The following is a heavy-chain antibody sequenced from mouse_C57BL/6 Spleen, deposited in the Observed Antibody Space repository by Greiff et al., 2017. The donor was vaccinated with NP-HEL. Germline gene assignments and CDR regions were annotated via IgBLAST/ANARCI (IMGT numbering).Heavy chain of an antibody. D-gene: IGHD1-1*01. CDR2: ISYDGSN. J-gene: IGHJ2*01. Sequence: EVKLQESGPGLVKPSQSLSLTCSVTGYSITSGYYWYWIRQFPGNKLEWMGYISYDGSNNYNPSLQNRISITRDTSKNQFFLKLNYVTTEDTATYYCARVDTTVVAYYCDYWGQGTTLTVSS. CDR3: ARVDTTVVAYYCDY. V-gene: IGHV3-6*01. CDR1: GYSITSGYY.